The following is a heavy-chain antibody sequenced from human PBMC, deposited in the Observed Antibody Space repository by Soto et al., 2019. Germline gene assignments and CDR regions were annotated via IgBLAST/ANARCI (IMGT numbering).Heavy chain of an antibody. CDR3: ARTGKFYYYDMSGLPFDP. CDR1: GDPVSSTRW. CDR2: IYHLGTT. J-gene: IGHJ5*02. V-gene: IGHV4-4*02. Sequence: SETLSLTCPFSGDPVSSTRWWSWVRLSPGRGLEWIGDIYHLGTTNYNPSLKRRVSISLDKSKNQFSLKLTSVTAADTAVYFCARTGKFYYYDMSGLPFDPWGPGVLVTVSS. D-gene: IGHD3-22*01.